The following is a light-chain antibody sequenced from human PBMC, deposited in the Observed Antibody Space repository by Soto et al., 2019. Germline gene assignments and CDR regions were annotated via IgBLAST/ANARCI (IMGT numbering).Light chain of an antibody. CDR1: QSVSSN. J-gene: IGKJ1*01. CDR3: QQYNNWPGT. CDR2: GAS. V-gene: IGKV3-15*01. Sequence: EIVMTQSPATLSVSPGERATLSCRASQSVSSNLACYQQKPGQAPRLLIYGASTRATGIPARFSGSGSGTEFTLTISSRQSEDFAVYYCQQYNNWPGTFGQGTKVEIK.